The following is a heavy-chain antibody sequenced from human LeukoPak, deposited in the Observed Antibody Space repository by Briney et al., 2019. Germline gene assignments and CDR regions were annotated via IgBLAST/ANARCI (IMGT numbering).Heavy chain of an antibody. CDR3: ARDGGFIRFGGQDV. D-gene: IGHD3-16*01. J-gene: IGHJ6*02. Sequence: GGSLRLSCAASGFTFRNYWMSRVRQAPGKGLEWVANMNRDGSERYHVDSMGGRFTISRDNAKNSPYLQLNGLRLEDTAVYYCARDGGFIRFGGQDVWGQGTTVTVS. CDR1: GFTFRNYW. CDR2: MNRDGSER. V-gene: IGHV3-7*01.